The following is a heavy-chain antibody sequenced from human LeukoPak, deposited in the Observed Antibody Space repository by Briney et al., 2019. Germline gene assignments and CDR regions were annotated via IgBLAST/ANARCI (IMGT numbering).Heavy chain of an antibody. D-gene: IGHD7-27*01. CDR2: ISGSGGST. CDR3: AKGSGLTGTFFDY. J-gene: IGHJ4*02. Sequence: GALRPSWAGSGFTFRSYSMSWVRQAPGGGVGWVSTISGSGGSTYYADSAKGRFTISRDNSKNTLYLQMNSLRAEDTAVYYCAKGSGLTGTFFDYWGQGTLVTVSS. CDR1: GFTFRSYS. V-gene: IGHV3-23*01.